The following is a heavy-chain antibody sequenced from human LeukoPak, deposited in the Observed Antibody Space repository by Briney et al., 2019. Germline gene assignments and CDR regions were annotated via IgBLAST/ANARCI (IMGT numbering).Heavy chain of an antibody. CDR3: ASYSGLRLGELSLYLIDY. CDR1: GGTFSSYA. Sequence: GASVKVSCKASGGTFSSYAISWVRQAPGQGLEWMGGIIPIFDTANYAQKFQGRVTITADESTSKAYMELSSLRSDDTAVYYCASYSGLRLGELSLYLIDYWGQGTLVTVSS. CDR2: IIPIFDTA. V-gene: IGHV1-69*13. J-gene: IGHJ4*02. D-gene: IGHD3-16*02.